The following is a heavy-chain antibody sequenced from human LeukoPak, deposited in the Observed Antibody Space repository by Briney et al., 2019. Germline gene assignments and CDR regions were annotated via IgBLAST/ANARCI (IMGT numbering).Heavy chain of an antibody. CDR1: GYTFTGYY. V-gene: IGHV1-2*02. D-gene: IGHD3-16*02. CDR2: INPNSGGT. J-gene: IGHJ4*02. Sequence: VSVKVSCKASGYTFTGYYMHWVRQAPGQGLEWMGWINPNSGGTNYAQKFQGRVTMTRDTSISTAYMELSRLRSDDTAMYSCVRVMRVEFSSVSTPWLGFDYWGQGTLVTVSP. CDR3: VRVMRVEFSSVSTPWLGFDY.